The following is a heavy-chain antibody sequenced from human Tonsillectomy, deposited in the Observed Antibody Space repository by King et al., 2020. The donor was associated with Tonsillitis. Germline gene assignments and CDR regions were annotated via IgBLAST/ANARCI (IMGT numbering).Heavy chain of an antibody. D-gene: IGHD2-2*01. CDR2: ISCNSGSI. J-gene: IGHJ6*03. Sequence: VQLVESGGGLVQPGRSLRLSCAASGFTFADYAMHWVRQTPGKGLEWVSGISCNSGSIGYVDSVKGRFTISRDNAKNSLYLQMNSLRPEDTALYYCAKDLLPYYYYMGVWGKGTTVTVSS. CDR3: AKDLLPYYYYMGV. CDR1: GFTFADYA. V-gene: IGHV3-9*01.